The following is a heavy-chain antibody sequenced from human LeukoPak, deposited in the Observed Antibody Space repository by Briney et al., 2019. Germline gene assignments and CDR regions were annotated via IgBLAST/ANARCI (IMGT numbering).Heavy chain of an antibody. CDR1: GFTISNYW. CDR3: APQQTYSPYNWFDP. J-gene: IGHJ5*02. Sequence: PGGSLRLSCVGSGFTISNYWMHWVRQAPGTGLVWVSRIHPDGSITTYADSVKGRFTISRDNAKNTLYLQMNSLRAEDTAVYYCAPQQTYSPYNWFDPWGQGTLVIVSS. D-gene: IGHD5-12*01. CDR2: IHPDGSIT. V-gene: IGHV3-74*03.